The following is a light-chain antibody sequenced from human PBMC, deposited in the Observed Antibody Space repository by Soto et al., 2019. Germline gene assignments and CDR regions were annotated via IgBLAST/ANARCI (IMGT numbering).Light chain of an antibody. V-gene: IGLV2-14*01. J-gene: IGLJ2*01. CDR3: SSDTSSSTVV. CDR2: DVS. Sequence: QSALTQPASVSGSPGQSITISCTGTSRDVGGYNYVSWYQQHPGQAPKLMIYDVSKRPSGVSTRFSGSKSGNTASLTISGLHAEDEADYYCSSDTSSSTVVFGGGTKVTVL. CDR1: SRDVGGYNY.